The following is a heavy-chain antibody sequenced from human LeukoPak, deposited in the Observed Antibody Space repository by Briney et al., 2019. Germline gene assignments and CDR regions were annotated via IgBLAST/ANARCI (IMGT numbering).Heavy chain of an antibody. J-gene: IGHJ4*02. CDR1: GFTFSSYG. CDR3: TRTGPDGAMDDFDN. D-gene: IGHD5-18*01. CDR2: ISYDGSNK. V-gene: IGHV3-30*03. Sequence: GGSLRLSCAASGFTFSSYGMHWVRQAPGKGLEWGAVISYDGSNKYYADSVKGRFTISRDNSKNTLYLQMNSLRAEDTAVYYCTRTGPDGAMDDFDNWGQGTLVTVSS.